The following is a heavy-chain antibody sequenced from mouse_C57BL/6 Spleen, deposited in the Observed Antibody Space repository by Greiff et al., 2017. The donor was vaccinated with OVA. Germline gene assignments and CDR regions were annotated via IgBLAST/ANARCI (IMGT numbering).Heavy chain of an antibody. Sequence: EVKLEESGPGLVKPSQSLSLTCSVTGYSITSGYYWNWIRQFPGNKLEWMGYISYDGSNNYNPSPKNRISITRDTSKNQFFRKLNSVTTEDTATYYCARFTTVVATGAMDYWGQGTSVTVSS. D-gene: IGHD1-1*01. CDR2: ISYDGSN. CDR3: ARFTTVVATGAMDY. CDR1: GYSITSGYY. V-gene: IGHV3-6*01. J-gene: IGHJ4*01.